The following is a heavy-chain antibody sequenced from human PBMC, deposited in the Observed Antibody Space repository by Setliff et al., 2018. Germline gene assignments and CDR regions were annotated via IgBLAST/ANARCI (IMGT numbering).Heavy chain of an antibody. Sequence: ASVKVSCKASGYTFTSYDINWVRQATGQGLEWMGWMNPNSGNTGYAQKFQGRVTMTRNTSISTAYMELSSLRSEDTAVYYCARGGDTAMVNPDYYYYYYMDVWGKGTTGTVSS. CDR1: GYTFTSYD. CDR3: ARGGDTAMVNPDYYYYYYMDV. J-gene: IGHJ6*03. V-gene: IGHV1-8*02. D-gene: IGHD5-18*01. CDR2: MNPNSGNT.